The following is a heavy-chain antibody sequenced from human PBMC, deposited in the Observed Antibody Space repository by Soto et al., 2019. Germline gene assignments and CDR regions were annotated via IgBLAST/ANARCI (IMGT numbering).Heavy chain of an antibody. CDR1: GYTFTSYY. J-gene: IGHJ4*02. CDR2: ISPSGDST. Sequence: ASVKVSCKASGYTFTSYYMHWVRQAPGQGLEWVGIISPSGDSTSYAQKFQGRVTMTGDTSTSTVYMELSSMTAADTAVYYCALRSMAVVPEYWGQGTLVTVSS. D-gene: IGHD3-22*01. V-gene: IGHV1-46*01. CDR3: ALRSMAVVPEY.